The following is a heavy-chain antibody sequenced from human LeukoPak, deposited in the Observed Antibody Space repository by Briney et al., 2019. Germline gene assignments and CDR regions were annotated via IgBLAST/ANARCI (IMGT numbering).Heavy chain of an antibody. Sequence: GGSLRLSCAASGFTFSSYEMNWVRQAPGKGLEWVSYISSSGSNIYYADSGKGRFTISRDNAKNSLYLQMNSLRAEDTAVYYCAREAVTAIVKNDYWGQGTLVTVSS. CDR2: ISSSGSNI. J-gene: IGHJ4*02. CDR1: GFTFSSYE. CDR3: AREAVTAIVKNDY. D-gene: IGHD2-21*02. V-gene: IGHV3-48*03.